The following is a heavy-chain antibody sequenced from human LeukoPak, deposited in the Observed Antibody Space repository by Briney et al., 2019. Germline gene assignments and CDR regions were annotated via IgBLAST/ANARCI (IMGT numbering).Heavy chain of an antibody. CDR3: ATVFGY. CDR1: GFTLSSDW. Sequence: GGSLRLSCAVSGFTLSSDWMHWVRQAPGKGLEWVSRMNQDGSDTSYAGSVKGRFTTSRDNAKNTVYLQMNSLRAEDSAVYYCATVFGYWGQGTLVTAS. J-gene: IGHJ4*02. CDR2: MNQDGSDT. V-gene: IGHV3-74*01.